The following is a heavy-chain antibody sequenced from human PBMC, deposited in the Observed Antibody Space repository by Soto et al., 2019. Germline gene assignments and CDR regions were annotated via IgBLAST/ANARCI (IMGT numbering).Heavy chain of an antibody. V-gene: IGHV3-33*01. D-gene: IGHD6-19*01. CDR1: GFIFSSHG. CDR3: ARDPNSSGWLYYFDY. Sequence: PGGSLRLSCAASGFIFSSHGMHWIRQAPGKGLERVAVIWYDGSPQYYADSVKGRFTISRDNSKNALYLQMNNLRAEDTAVYYCARDPNSSGWLYYFDYWGQGTPVTVSS. CDR2: IWYDGSPQ. J-gene: IGHJ4*02.